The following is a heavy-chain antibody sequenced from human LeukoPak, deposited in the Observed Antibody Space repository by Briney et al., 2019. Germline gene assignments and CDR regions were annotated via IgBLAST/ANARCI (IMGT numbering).Heavy chain of an antibody. CDR1: GFTFSDYY. J-gene: IGHJ4*02. CDR2: ISSSGSTI. CDR3: ANIYGDYEWNY. D-gene: IGHD4-17*01. Sequence: GGSLRLSCAASGFTFSDYYMSWLRQAPGKGLEWVSYISSSGSTIYYADSVKGRFTISRDNAKNSLYLQMNSLRAEDTAVYYCANIYGDYEWNYWGQGTLVTVSS. V-gene: IGHV3-11*04.